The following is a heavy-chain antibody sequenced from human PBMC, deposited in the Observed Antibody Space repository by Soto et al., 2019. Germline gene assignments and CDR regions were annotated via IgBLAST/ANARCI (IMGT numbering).Heavy chain of an antibody. CDR2: MAYDGNNK. Sequence: ESGGGVVQPGRSLRLSCVASGFTFSSYGMHWVRQAPGKGLEWVALMAYDGNNKYYADSVTGRFTISRDNSKNTLYLQMNSLRAEDTAVYYCAKDKSATFGYFDYWGQGTLVTVSS. J-gene: IGHJ4*02. V-gene: IGHV3-30*18. CDR3: AKDKSATFGYFDY. CDR1: GFTFSSYG. D-gene: IGHD3-10*02.